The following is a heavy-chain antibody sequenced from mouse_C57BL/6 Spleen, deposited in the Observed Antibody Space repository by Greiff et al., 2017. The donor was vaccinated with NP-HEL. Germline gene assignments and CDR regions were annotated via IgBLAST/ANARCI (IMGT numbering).Heavy chain of an antibody. D-gene: IGHD1-1*01. CDR3: ARDLYYYGSWYFDV. V-gene: IGHV2-2*01. CDR2: LWSGGST. Sequence: VQRVESGPGLVQPSQSLSITCTVSGFSFTSYGVHWVRQSPGKGLEWLGVLWSGGSTDYNAAFISRLSISKDNSKSQVFFKMNSLQADDTAIYYCARDLYYYGSWYFDVWGTGTTVTVSS. J-gene: IGHJ1*03. CDR1: GFSFTSYG.